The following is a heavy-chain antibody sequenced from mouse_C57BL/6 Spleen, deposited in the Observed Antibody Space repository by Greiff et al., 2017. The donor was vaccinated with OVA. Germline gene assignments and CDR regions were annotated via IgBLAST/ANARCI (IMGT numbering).Heavy chain of an antibody. CDR3: ARGSYYYGSSYYAMDY. J-gene: IGHJ4*01. CDR1: GYAFSSSW. CDR2: IYPGDGDT. V-gene: IGHV1-82*01. D-gene: IGHD1-1*01. Sequence: VKLMESGPELVKPGASVKISCKASGYAFSSSWMNWVKQRPGKGLEWIGRIYPGDGDTNYNGKFKGKATLTADKSSSTAYMQLSSLTSEDSAVYFCARGSYYYGSSYYAMDYWGQGTSVTVSS.